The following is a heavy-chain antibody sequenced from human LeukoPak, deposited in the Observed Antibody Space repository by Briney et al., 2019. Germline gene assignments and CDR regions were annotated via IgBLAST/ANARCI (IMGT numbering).Heavy chain of an antibody. Sequence: PGGSLRLSCAASGFVFGRYWMHWVRQAPGKGLVWVSRVNSDGSHTTYADSVKGRFTISRDNAKKMVYVEMHSLRAGDTAIYYCARVAHDYVDSGPDYWGQGTLVSVSS. J-gene: IGHJ4*02. V-gene: IGHV3-74*01. CDR3: ARVAHDYVDSGPDY. CDR2: VNSDGSHT. D-gene: IGHD4-17*01. CDR1: GFVFGRYW.